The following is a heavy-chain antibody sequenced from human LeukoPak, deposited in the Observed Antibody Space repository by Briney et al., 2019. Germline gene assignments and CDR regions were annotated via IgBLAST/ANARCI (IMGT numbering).Heavy chain of an antibody. CDR2: ISGSGGST. CDR3: ARDPLATITDPFHFDY. Sequence: PGGSLRLSCAASGFTFSSYAMSWVRQAPGKGLEWVSAISGSGGSTYYADSVKGRFTISRDNSKNTLYLQMNSLTAEDTAVYYCARDPLATITDPFHFDYWGQGTLVTVSS. CDR1: GFTFSSYA. D-gene: IGHD5-12*01. V-gene: IGHV3-23*01. J-gene: IGHJ4*02.